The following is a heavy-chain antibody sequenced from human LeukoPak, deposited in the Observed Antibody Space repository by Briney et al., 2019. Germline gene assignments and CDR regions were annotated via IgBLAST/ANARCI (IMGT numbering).Heavy chain of an antibody. J-gene: IGHJ4*02. V-gene: IGHV4-34*01. CDR3: ARHLYGTNLDLDY. Sequence: PSETLSLTCAVYGGSFSGYYWSWIRQPPGKGLEWIGEINHSGSTNYNPSLKSRVTISVDTSKNQFSLKLSSVTAADTAVYYCARHLYGTNLDLDYWGQGTLVTVSS. CDR2: INHSGST. CDR1: GGSFSGYY. D-gene: IGHD2-8*01.